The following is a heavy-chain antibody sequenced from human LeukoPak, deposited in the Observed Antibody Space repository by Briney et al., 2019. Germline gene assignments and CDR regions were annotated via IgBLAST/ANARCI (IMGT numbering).Heavy chain of an antibody. V-gene: IGHV4-34*01. Sequence: SETLSLTCAVYGGSFSGYYWSWIRQPPGKGLEWIGEINHSGSTNYNPYLKSRVTISVDTSKNQFSLKLSSVTAADTAVYYCARGSPLTIVVVVAATWLHGMDVWGQGTTVTVSS. CDR1: GGSFSGYY. CDR3: ARGSPLTIVVVVAATWLHGMDV. D-gene: IGHD2-15*01. J-gene: IGHJ6*02. CDR2: INHSGST.